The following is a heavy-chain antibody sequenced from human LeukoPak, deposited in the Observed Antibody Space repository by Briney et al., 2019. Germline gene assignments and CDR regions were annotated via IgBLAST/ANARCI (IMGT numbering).Heavy chain of an antibody. D-gene: IGHD2-2*01. CDR2: INHSGST. J-gene: IGHJ4*02. V-gene: IGHV4-39*01. CDR3: ARHNSPYCSSTSCYDEPTLHTFGGVYFGY. CDR1: GGSISSSSYY. Sequence: SETLSLTCTISGGSISSSSYYWGWIRQPPGKGLEWIGEINHSGSTNYNPSLKSRVTISVDTSKNQFSLKLSSVTAADTAVYYCARHNSPYCSSTSCYDEPTLHTFGGVYFGYWGQGTLVTVSS.